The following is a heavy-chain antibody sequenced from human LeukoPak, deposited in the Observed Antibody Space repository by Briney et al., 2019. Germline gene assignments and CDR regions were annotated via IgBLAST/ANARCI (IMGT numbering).Heavy chain of an antibody. CDR1: GGSISSYY. CDR3: ARRGTRYCSSTSCLDY. D-gene: IGHD2-2*01. Sequence: SETLSLTCTVSGGSISSYYWSWIRQPAGKGLEWIGLIYTSGSTNYNPSLKSRVTMSVDTSKNQFSLKLSSVTAADTAVYYCARRGTRYCSSTSCLDYWGQGTLVTVSS. J-gene: IGHJ4*02. CDR2: IYTSGST. V-gene: IGHV4-4*07.